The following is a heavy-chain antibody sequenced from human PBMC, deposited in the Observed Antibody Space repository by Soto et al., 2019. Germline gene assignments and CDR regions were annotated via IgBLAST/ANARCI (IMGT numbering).Heavy chain of an antibody. CDR1: GFTFSSYA. Sequence: QVQLVESGGGVVQPGRSLRLSCAASGFTFSSYAMHWVRQAPGKGLEWVAVISYDGSNKYYADSVKGRFTISRDNSKNTLYLQMNSLRAEDTAVYYCARGHYGDYDMPFDIWGQGTMVTVSS. CDR2: ISYDGSNK. J-gene: IGHJ3*02. V-gene: IGHV3-30-3*01. CDR3: ARGHYGDYDMPFDI. D-gene: IGHD4-17*01.